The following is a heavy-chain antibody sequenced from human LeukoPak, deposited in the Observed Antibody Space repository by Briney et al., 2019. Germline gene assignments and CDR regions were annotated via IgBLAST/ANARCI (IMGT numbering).Heavy chain of an antibody. CDR3: ARDLRLGYCSSTSCSYYYYGMDV. V-gene: IGHV4-31*03. CDR1: GGSISSGGYY. J-gene: IGHJ6*02. CDR2: IYYSGST. Sequence: SQTLSLTCTVSGGSISSGGYYWSWIRQHPGKGLEWIGYIYYSGSTYYNPSLKSRVTISVDTPKNQFSLKLSSVTAADTAVYYCARDLRLGYCSSTSCSYYYYGMDVWGQGTTVTVSS. D-gene: IGHD2-2*01.